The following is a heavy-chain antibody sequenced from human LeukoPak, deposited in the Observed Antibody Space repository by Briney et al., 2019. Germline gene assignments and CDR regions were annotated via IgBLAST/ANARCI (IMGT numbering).Heavy chain of an antibody. V-gene: IGHV3-64*05. CDR2: ISSNGLST. Sequence: GGSLRLSCPASGFTFSSYGLHWVRQAPGKGLQYVSAISSNGLSTYYADSVKGRFTISRDNSKNTLYFQMTSLRAEDTAVYYCVKARYSSGSPYFDYWGQGTLVTVSS. CDR3: VKARYSSGSPYFDY. CDR1: GFTFSSYG. J-gene: IGHJ4*02. D-gene: IGHD6-19*01.